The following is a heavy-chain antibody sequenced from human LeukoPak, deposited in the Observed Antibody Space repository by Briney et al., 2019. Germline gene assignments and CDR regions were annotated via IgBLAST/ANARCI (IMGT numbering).Heavy chain of an antibody. CDR3: AKDLLPYCSGGSCSSFDY. Sequence: PGGSLRLSCAASGFTFSSYWMRWVRQAPGKGLVWVSAISGSGGSTYYADSVKGRFTISRDNSKNTLYLQMYSLRAEDTAVYYCAKDLLPYCSGGSCSSFDYWGQGTLVTVSS. J-gene: IGHJ4*02. V-gene: IGHV3-23*01. CDR1: GFTFSSYW. CDR2: ISGSGGST. D-gene: IGHD2-15*01.